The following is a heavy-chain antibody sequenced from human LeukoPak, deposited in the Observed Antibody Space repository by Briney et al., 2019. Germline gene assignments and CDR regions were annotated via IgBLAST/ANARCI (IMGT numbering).Heavy chain of an antibody. V-gene: IGHV3-21*01. CDR1: GFTFSSYT. J-gene: IGHJ3*01. CDR2: ISSGSIYI. Sequence: GGSLRLSCAASGFTFSSYTMNWVRQAPGKGLEWVSYISSGSIYIYYADSVKGRFTISRDNAKNSLYLQMNSLRAEDTAVYYCARVRSSSRYDAFDLWGQGTMVTVSS. CDR3: ARVRSSSRYDAFDL.